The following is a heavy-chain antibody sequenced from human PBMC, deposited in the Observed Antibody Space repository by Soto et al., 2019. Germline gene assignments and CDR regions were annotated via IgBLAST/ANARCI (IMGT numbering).Heavy chain of an antibody. J-gene: IGHJ4*02. CDR3: ARDLGWVFDS. D-gene: IGHD6-19*01. Sequence: GGSLRLSCAASGFTFSTFSMNWVRQAPGRGLEWISYISGGGRPISYADSVKGRFTISRDNAKNSLYLQMDSLTDEDTAEYYCARDLGWVFDSWGQGPLVPVSS. V-gene: IGHV3-48*02. CDR2: ISGGGRPI. CDR1: GFTFSTFS.